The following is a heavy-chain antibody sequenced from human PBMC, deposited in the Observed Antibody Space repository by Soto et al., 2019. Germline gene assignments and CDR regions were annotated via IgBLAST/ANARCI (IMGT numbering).Heavy chain of an antibody. CDR3: VGGVAGGIGD. Sequence: QVQQVLSGAEVKKPGSSVKVSCKASGGTFNRYTFMWVRQAPGQGLEWVGSIIPILDLTKFAQKFQDRVTIIADKPSSTAYMELTSLKYEDTAVYFCVGGVAGGIGDWGQGNLITVS. V-gene: IGHV1-69*02. CDR1: GGTFNRYT. D-gene: IGHD3-10*01. CDR2: IIPILDLT. J-gene: IGHJ4*02.